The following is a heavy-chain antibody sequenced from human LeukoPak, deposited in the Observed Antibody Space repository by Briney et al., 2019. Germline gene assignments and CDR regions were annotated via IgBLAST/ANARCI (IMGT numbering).Heavy chain of an antibody. Sequence: GGSLRLSCAVSGFTVSSNYMSWVRQAPGKELEWVSVIYSGGSTHYADSVKGRFTISRDNSKNTVLLQMNSLRAEDTAVYYCARADGTGGPYDYWGQGTLVTVSS. J-gene: IGHJ4*02. CDR3: ARADGTGGPYDY. CDR2: IYSGGST. V-gene: IGHV3-53*01. D-gene: IGHD3/OR15-3a*01. CDR1: GFTVSSNY.